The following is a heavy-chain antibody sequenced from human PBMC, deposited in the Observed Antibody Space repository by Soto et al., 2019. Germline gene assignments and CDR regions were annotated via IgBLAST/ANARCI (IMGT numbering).Heavy chain of an antibody. Sequence: SETLSLTCTVSGGSISSGGYYWSWIRQHPGKGLEWIGYIYYSGSTYYNPSLKSRVTISVDTSKNQFSLKLSSVTAADTAVYYCARWGSTYYYDSSGYYYFDYWGQGTLVTVSS. V-gene: IGHV4-31*03. J-gene: IGHJ4*02. CDR2: IYYSGST. D-gene: IGHD3-22*01. CDR1: GGSISSGGYY. CDR3: ARWGSTYYYDSSGYYYFDY.